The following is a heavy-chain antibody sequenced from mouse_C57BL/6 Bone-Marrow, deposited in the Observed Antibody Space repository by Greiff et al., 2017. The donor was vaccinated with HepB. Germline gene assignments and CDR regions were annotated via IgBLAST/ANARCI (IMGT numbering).Heavy chain of an antibody. V-gene: IGHV1-39*01. Sequence: EVQLQQSGPELVKPGASVKISCKASGYSFTDYNMNWVKQSNGKSLEWIGVINPYYCTTSYNQKLKGKATLTVDQSSSTAYMQLNSLTSEDSAVYYCAGITTVVNWYFDVWGTGTTVTVSS. J-gene: IGHJ1*03. CDR3: AGITTVVNWYFDV. CDR2: INPYYCTT. D-gene: IGHD1-1*01. CDR1: GYSFTDYN.